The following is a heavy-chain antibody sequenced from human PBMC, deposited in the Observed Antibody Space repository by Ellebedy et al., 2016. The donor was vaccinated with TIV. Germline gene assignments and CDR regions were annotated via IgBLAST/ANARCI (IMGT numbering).Heavy chain of an antibody. J-gene: IGHJ4*03. D-gene: IGHD2-21*01. CDR2: IGTAGDT. V-gene: IGHV3-13*01. CDR1: GFTFSSYD. CDR3: ARVRFGDTAVDY. Sequence: GESLKISCAASGFTFSSYDMHWVRQGTGKGLEWVSDIGTAGDTYYPGSVTGRFTISRENAKNSLYLQITSLRAKDTAVYYCARVRFGDTAVDYWGQGTLVTVSS.